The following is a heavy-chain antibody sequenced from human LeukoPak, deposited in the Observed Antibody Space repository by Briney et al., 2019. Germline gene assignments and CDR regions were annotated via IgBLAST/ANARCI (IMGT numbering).Heavy chain of an antibody. J-gene: IGHJ4*02. CDR3: AKVRGYCSSTSCYTVDH. CDR1: GFTFSSYA. Sequence: GGSLRLSCAASGFTFSSYAMSWVRQAPGKGLEWVSAISGSGDNTYYADSVKGRFTISRDNSKNTLFLQMNSLRAEDTAVYYCAKVRGYCSSTSCYTVDHWGQGTLVTVSS. D-gene: IGHD2-2*02. CDR2: ISGSGDNT. V-gene: IGHV3-23*01.